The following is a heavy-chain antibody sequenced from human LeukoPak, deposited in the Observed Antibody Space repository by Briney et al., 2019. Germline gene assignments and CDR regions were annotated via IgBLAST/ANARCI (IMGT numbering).Heavy chain of an antibody. CDR2: IKQDGSEK. CDR3: ARDVGYNWNDAYYFDY. CDR1: GFTFSSYW. V-gene: IGHV3-7*01. J-gene: IGHJ4*02. Sequence: GGSLRLSCAASGFTFSSYWMSWVRQAPGKGLEWVANIKQDGSEKYYVDSVKGRFTISRDNAKNSLYLQMNSLRAEDTAVYYCARDVGYNWNDAYYFDYWGQGTLVTVSS. D-gene: IGHD1-1*01.